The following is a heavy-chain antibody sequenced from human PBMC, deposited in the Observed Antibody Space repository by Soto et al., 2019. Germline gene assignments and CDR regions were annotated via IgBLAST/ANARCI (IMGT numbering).Heavy chain of an antibody. V-gene: IGHV3-23*01. Sequence: EVQLLESGGGLVQPGGSLRLSCAASGFTFSSYAMSWVRQAPGKGLEWVSAISGSGGSTYYADSVKGRFTISRDNSKNTLYLQMNSLRAEYTAVYYCAKPLSDGSSWFDFDYWGQGTLVTVSS. CDR1: GFTFSSYA. CDR2: ISGSGGST. D-gene: IGHD6-13*01. J-gene: IGHJ4*02. CDR3: AKPLSDGSSWFDFDY.